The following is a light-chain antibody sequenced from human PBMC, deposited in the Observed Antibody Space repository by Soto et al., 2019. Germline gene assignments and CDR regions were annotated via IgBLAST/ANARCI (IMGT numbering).Light chain of an antibody. V-gene: IGKV3-20*01. CDR3: EQYGSAPLT. CDR2: AAS. J-gene: IGKJ5*01. Sequence: EIVLTQSPGTLSLSQGERATLSCSASQSVSNNYLAWYQQKPGQAPRLLISAASSRATAIPDRFSGSGSGTDFNLTISRLEPEDFAVYLCEQYGSAPLTVGQGTRL. CDR1: QSVSNNY.